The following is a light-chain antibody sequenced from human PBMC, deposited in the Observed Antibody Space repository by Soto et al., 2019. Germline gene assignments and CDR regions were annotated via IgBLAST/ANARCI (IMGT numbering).Light chain of an antibody. Sequence: QSVLTQSPSASGSPGQSVTISCTGTSSDIGGYNSVSWYQQHPGKAPKVMIYDVSKRPSGVPDRFSGSKSGNTASLTVSALQAEDEADYYFSSYTGRNNLVFGAGTKVTVL. CDR2: DVS. V-gene: IGLV2-8*01. CDR3: SSYTGRNNLV. CDR1: SSDIGGYNS. J-gene: IGLJ1*01.